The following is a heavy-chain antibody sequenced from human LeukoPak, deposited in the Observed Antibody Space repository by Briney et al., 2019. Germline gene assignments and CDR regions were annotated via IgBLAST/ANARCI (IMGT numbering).Heavy chain of an antibody. Sequence: PSETLSLTCTVSGGSISSYYWSWIRQPAGKGLEWIGRIYSSGSTTYNPSFKSRVTMSVDTSKTQFSLKLSSVTAADTAVYYCAREVVAAAGTVDYWGQGALVIVSS. V-gene: IGHV4-4*07. CDR3: AREVVAAAGTVDY. CDR1: GGSISSYY. D-gene: IGHD6-13*01. J-gene: IGHJ4*02. CDR2: IYSSGST.